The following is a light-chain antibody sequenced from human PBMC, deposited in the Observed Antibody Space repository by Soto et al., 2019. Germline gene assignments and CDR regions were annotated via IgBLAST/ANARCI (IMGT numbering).Light chain of an antibody. CDR3: CSYAGSYTWV. J-gene: IGLJ3*02. CDR1: SSDVGGYNY. V-gene: IGLV2-11*01. CDR2: DVS. Sequence: QSVLTQPRSVSGSPGQSVTISCTGTSSDVGGYNYVSWYQQHPGKAPKLMFYDVSERPSGVPDRFSGSKSGNTASLIISGLQAEDEADYYWCSYAGSYTWVFGGGTKLTVL.